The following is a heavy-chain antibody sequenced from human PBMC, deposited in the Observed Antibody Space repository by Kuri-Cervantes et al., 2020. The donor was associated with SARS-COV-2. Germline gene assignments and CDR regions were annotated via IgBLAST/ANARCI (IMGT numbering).Heavy chain of an antibody. V-gene: IGHV1-8*02. CDR1: GYTFNIYD. Sequence: ASVKVSCKTSGYTFNIYDIHWVRQATGQGLEWMGWMNPNSGITGYAQKFQGRVTMTRDTSRGTAYMELSSLRSDDTAVYYCARDRSTIPDAFDIWGQGTMVTVSS. CDR2: MNPNSGIT. D-gene: IGHD2-2*01. J-gene: IGHJ3*02. CDR3: ARDRSTIPDAFDI.